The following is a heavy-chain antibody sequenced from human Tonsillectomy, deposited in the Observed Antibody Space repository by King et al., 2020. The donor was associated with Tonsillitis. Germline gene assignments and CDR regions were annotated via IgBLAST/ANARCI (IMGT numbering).Heavy chain of an antibody. CDR3: AGHRDRGDPPPYYFDY. D-gene: IGHD2-21*02. Sequence: QLQESGPGLVKPSETLSLTCTVSGGSISSSSYYWGWIRQPPGKGLEWIGSIYYSGSTYYNPSLKSRVTISVDTSKNQFSLKLSSVTAADTAVYYCAGHRDRGDPPPYYFDYWGQGTLVTVSS. CDR1: GGSISSSSYY. J-gene: IGHJ4*02. CDR2: IYYSGST. V-gene: IGHV4-39*01.